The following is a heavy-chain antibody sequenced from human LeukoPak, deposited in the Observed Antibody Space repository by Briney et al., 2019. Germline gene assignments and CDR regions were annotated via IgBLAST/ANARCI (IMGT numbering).Heavy chain of an antibody. J-gene: IGHJ4*02. CDR1: GGTFSSYA. CDR2: IIPIFGTA. Sequence: SVKVSCKASGGTFSSYAISWVRQAPGQGLEWMGGIIPIFGTANYAQKLQGRVTMTTDTSTSTAYMELRSLRSDDTAVYYCARDSLAAAGPFDYWGQGTLVTVSS. D-gene: IGHD6-13*01. CDR3: ARDSLAAAGPFDY. V-gene: IGHV1-69*05.